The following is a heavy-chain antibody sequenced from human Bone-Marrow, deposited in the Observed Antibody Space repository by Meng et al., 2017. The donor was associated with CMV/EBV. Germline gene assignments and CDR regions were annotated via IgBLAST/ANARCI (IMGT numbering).Heavy chain of an antibody. CDR3: ARDRGGYYDSSGYYYTYFDY. J-gene: IGHJ4*02. V-gene: IGHV1-2*02. Sequence: ASVKVSCKASGYTFTGYYMHWVRQAPGQGLEWMGWINPNSGGTNYAQKFQGRVTMTRDTSISTAYMELSRLRSDDTAVYYCARDRGGYYDSSGYYYTYFDYWGQGTLVTVSS. D-gene: IGHD3-22*01. CDR1: GYTFTGYY. CDR2: INPNSGGT.